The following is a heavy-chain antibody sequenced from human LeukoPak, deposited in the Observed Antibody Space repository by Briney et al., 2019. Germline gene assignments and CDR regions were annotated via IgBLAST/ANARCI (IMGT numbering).Heavy chain of an antibody. D-gene: IGHD5-18*01. CDR2: ISSTSSYI. V-gene: IGHV3-21*01. J-gene: IGHJ3*02. CDR3: ARDADTPYARGAFDI. Sequence: GGSLRLSCAASGFTFSSYSMNWVRQAPGKGLAWVSSISSTSSYIYYADSLKGRFTISRDNAKNSLYLQMNSLRAEDTAVYYCARDADTPYARGAFDIWGQGTMVTVSS. CDR1: GFTFSSYS.